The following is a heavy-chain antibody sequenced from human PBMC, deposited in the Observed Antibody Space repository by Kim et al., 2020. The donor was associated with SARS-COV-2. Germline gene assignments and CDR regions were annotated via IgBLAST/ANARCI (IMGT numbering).Heavy chain of an antibody. J-gene: IGHJ4*02. CDR2: IKQDGSEG. CDR1: GFTFGNYW. CDR3: ASTQTFDY. V-gene: IGHV3-7*05. Sequence: GGSLRLSCAASGFTFGNYWMSWVRQAPGKGLEWVANIKQDGSEGHYVDSVKGRFTISRDNAKNSLYLQMKSLRAEDTAVYYCASTQTFDYWGQGTLLTVS.